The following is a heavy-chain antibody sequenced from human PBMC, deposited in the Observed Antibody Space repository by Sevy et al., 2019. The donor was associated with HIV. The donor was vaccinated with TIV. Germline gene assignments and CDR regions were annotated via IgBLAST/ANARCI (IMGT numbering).Heavy chain of an antibody. CDR2: ISSSSSYI. J-gene: IGHJ4*02. D-gene: IGHD3-10*01. CDR3: ARGEYGSGRGKVDY. CDR1: GFTFSSYS. Sequence: GGSLRLSCAASGFTFSSYSMNWVRQAPGKGLEWVSSISSSSSYIYYADSVKGQFTISRDNAKNSLYLQMNSLRAEDTAVYYCARGEYGSGRGKVDYWGQGTLVTVSS. V-gene: IGHV3-21*01.